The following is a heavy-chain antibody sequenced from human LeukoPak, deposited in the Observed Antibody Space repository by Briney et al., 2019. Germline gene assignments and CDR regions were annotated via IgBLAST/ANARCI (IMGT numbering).Heavy chain of an antibody. CDR1: GSTFSSYD. J-gene: IGHJ4*02. D-gene: IGHD5-18*01. CDR3: AKVKKNTAMGINGY. Sequence: GGSLRLSCAASGSTFSSYDMQWVRQAPGKGMEWVAVISYDGSKKVYADSVKGRFPISRDNSKNTLYLQMNSLRAEDTAVYYCAKVKKNTAMGINGYWGQGTLVTVSS. CDR2: ISYDGSKK. V-gene: IGHV3-30*04.